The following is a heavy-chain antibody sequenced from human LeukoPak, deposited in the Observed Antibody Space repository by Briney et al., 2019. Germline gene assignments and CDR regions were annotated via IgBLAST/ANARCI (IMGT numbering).Heavy chain of an antibody. CDR1: GGSLSSYY. CDR3: AGGVGQYPNYYYYYYMDV. V-gene: IGHV4-4*09. Sequence: PSETLSLTSTVSGGSLSSYYRSWIRQPPGKGLEWFGYIYTSGSTHYNPSLKSPVTISVDTSKNQCSLKLSSVTAADTAVYYCAGGVGQYPNYYYYYYMDVWGKGTTVTVSS. J-gene: IGHJ6*03. D-gene: IGHD3-16*01. CDR2: IYTSGST.